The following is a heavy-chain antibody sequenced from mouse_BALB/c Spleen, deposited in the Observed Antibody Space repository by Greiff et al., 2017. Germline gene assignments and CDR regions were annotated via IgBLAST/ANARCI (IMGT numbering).Heavy chain of an antibody. CDR2: ISTYYGNT. V-gene: IGHV1-67*01. J-gene: IGHJ4*01. CDR3: ARMDY. Sequence: VQLQQSGPELVRPGVSVKISCKGSGYTFTDYAMHWVKQSHAKSLEWIGVISTYYGNTNYNQKFKGKATMTVDKSSSTAYMELLSLTSEDSAVYYCARMDYWGQGTSVTVSS. CDR1: GYTFTDYA.